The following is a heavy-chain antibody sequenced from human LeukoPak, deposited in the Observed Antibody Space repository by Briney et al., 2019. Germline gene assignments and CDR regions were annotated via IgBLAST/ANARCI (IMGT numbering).Heavy chain of an antibody. Sequence: GSLRLSCAASGFTFSSFWMTWVRQAPGKGLEWVANIERDGSKKTYVDSVKGRFPISRDNAKNSLYLQMSSLRAEDTAVYYCATAPAAADSCWGQGTLVAVSS. V-gene: IGHV3-7*01. CDR2: IERDGSKK. CDR1: GFTFSSFW. J-gene: IGHJ4*02. D-gene: IGHD6-13*01. CDR3: ATAPAAADSC.